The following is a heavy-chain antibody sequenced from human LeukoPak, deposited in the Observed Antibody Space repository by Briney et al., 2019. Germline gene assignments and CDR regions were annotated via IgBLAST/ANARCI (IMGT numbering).Heavy chain of an antibody. Sequence: SETLSLTCAVSGYSISSTNRWGWIRQPPGKGLEWIGYIHYSGRTYYNPSLKSRVTMSVDTSKNQFSLKLSSVTAVDTAVYYCARTAVDTATYVEYWGQGTLVTVSS. CDR3: ARTAVDTATYVEY. J-gene: IGHJ4*02. V-gene: IGHV4-28*01. CDR2: IHYSGRT. CDR1: GYSISSTNR. D-gene: IGHD5-18*01.